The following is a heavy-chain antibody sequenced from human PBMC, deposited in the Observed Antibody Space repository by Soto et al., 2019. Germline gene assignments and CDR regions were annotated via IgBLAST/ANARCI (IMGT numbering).Heavy chain of an antibody. V-gene: IGHV4-59*01. CDR2: ISYSGTT. J-gene: IGHJ4*02. CDR1: GGSISSYY. D-gene: IGHD6-19*01. CDR3: ARDQGGGWSNIDY. Sequence: QVQLQESGPGLVKPSETLSLTCTVSGGSISSYYWSWIRQPPGKGLEWIGYISYSGTTNYNPSLKSRVPISVDTSKNQFSLKLSSVTAADTAVYYCARDQGGGWSNIDYWGQGTLVTVSS.